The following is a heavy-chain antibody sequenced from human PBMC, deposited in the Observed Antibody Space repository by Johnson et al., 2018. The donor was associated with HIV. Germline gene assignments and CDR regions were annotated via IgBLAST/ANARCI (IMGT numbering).Heavy chain of an antibody. J-gene: IGHJ3*02. V-gene: IGHV3-43*02. CDR2: ISWDGGST. D-gene: IGHD3-10*02. Sequence: VLLVESGGGVVQPGRSLRLSCAASGFTFSSYAMHWVRQAPGKGLEWVSLISWDGGSTYYADSVKGRFTISRDNSKNSLYLQMNSLRTEDTALYYCAKDGSGDVRGAFDIWGQGTMVTVSS. CDR1: GFTFSSYA. CDR3: AKDGSGDVRGAFDI.